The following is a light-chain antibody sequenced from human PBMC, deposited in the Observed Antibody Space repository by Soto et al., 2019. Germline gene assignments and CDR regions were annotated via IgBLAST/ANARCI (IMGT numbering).Light chain of an antibody. J-gene: IGLJ2*01. CDR2: RNN. Sequence: QSVLTQPPSASGTPGQRVTISCSGSSSNIGSNYVYWYQQLPGTAPKLLIYRNNQRPSGVPDRFSGSKSGTSASLAISGLRSEDEADDYCTAWDDILSGLVFGGRTRLTV. V-gene: IGLV1-47*01. CDR1: SSNIGSNY. CDR3: TAWDDILSGLV.